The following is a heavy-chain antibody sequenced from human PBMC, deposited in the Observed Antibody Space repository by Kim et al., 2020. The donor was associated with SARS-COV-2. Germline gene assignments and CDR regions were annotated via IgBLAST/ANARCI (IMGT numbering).Heavy chain of an antibody. Sequence: GGSLRLSCAASGFTFSNAWMSWVRQAPGKGLEWVGRIKSKTDGGTTDYAAPVKGRFTISRDDSKNTLYLQMNSLKTEDTAVYYCTTGEVLLWFVEPSLGGMDVWGQGTTVTVSS. D-gene: IGHD3-10*01. CDR3: TTGEVLLWFVEPSLGGMDV. CDR2: IKSKTDGGTT. J-gene: IGHJ6*02. V-gene: IGHV3-15*01. CDR1: GFTFSNAW.